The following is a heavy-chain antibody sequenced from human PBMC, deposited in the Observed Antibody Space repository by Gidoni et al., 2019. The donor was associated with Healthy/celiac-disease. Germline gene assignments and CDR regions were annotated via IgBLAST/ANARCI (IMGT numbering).Heavy chain of an antibody. V-gene: IGHV3-53*02. CDR3: ARGPYGDYDYLDY. D-gene: IGHD4-17*01. CDR2: IYSGGST. CDR1: GFTVSSNY. J-gene: IGHJ4*02. Sequence: EVQLVETGGGLIQPGGSLRLSCAASGFTVSSNYMSWVRQAPGKGLEWVSVIYSGGSTYYADSVKGRFTISRDNSKNTLYLQMNSLRAEDTAVCYCARGPYGDYDYLDYWGQGTLVTVSS.